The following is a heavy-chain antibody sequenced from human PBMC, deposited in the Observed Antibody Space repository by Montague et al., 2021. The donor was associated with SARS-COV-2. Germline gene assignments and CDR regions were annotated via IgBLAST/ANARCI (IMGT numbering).Heavy chain of an antibody. CDR3: ARQQEYFGSRGYGGIDY. Sequence: SETLSLTCTVSGGSISSGLYHWAWLPQPPGKGLHWIGSIYFSGNTNYTPSLKSRVTISADTSKNQFSLKVTSAAAADTAVYYCARQQEYFGSRGYGGIDYWGQGTLVTVSS. V-gene: IGHV4-39*01. CDR2: IYFSGNT. CDR1: GGSISSGLYH. J-gene: IGHJ4*02. D-gene: IGHD3-10*01.